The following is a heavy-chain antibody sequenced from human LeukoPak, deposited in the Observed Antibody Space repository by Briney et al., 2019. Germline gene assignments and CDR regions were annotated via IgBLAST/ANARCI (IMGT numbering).Heavy chain of an antibody. CDR1: GGSFSGYY. CDR2: INHSGST. D-gene: IGHD2-2*01. V-gene: IGHV4-34*01. CDR3: AILIVVVPAAKKKNWFDP. J-gene: IGHJ5*02. Sequence: SGTLSLTCAVYGGSFSGYYRSWIRQPPGKGLEWIGEINHSGSTNYNPSLKSRVTISVDTSKNQFSLKLSSVTAADTAVYYCAILIVVVPAAKKKNWFDPWGQGTLVTVSS.